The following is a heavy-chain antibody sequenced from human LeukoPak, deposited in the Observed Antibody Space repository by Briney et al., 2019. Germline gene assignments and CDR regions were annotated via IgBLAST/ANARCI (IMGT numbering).Heavy chain of an antibody. J-gene: IGHJ4*02. Sequence: QPGGSLRLSCAASGFTFSNYWVHWVRQAPGKGLVWVSRINRDGSTTKYADSVKGRFTVSRDNAKNTLILQMNSRRAEDTAVYYCARDKKSGESSEIDYWGQGTLGTVSS. V-gene: IGHV3-74*03. CDR2: INRDGSTT. D-gene: IGHD3-10*01. CDR1: GFTFSNYW. CDR3: ARDKKSGESSEIDY.